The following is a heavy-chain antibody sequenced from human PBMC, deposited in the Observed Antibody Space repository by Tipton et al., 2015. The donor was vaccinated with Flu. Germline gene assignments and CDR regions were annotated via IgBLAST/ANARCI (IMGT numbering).Heavy chain of an antibody. Sequence: QLVQSGAEMKKPGASVKVSCKASGYTFTSYNMHWVRQAPGQGLEWMGIIYPSGGGTYFAQRFQGRVTMTRDRSTRTVYMELSSLRSEDTALYYCARDGGSESYSCDYWGQGTLVTVSS. CDR1: GYTFTSYN. D-gene: IGHD3-10*01. J-gene: IGHJ4*02. CDR2: IYPSGGGT. CDR3: ARDGGSESYSCDY. V-gene: IGHV1-46*01.